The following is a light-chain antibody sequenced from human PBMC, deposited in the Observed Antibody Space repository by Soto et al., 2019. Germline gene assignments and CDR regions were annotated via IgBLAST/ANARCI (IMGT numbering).Light chain of an antibody. CDR1: QDITHY. V-gene: IGKV1-33*01. J-gene: IGKJ5*01. CDR2: DSS. CDR3: QQYDTLPLT. Sequence: DIQMTQSPSSLSASVGDRVTIICQAIQDITHYLNWYQQKPGKAPNLLIHDSSTLGAGVPSRFSGSGTGTYVSFTISSLQPEDIATYYCQQYDTLPLTCGQGTRLEIK.